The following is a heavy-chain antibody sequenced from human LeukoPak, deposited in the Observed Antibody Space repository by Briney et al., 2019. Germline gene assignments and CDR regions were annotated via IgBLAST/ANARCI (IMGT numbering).Heavy chain of an antibody. CDR2: IYYSGST. V-gene: IGHV4-59*01. D-gene: IGHD6-13*01. CDR1: GCPIINYY. CDR3: ARSSVAAAGTRWFDP. J-gene: IGHJ5*02. Sequence: SETLSLSCTVSGCPIINYYWSWIRQPPGKGLELILYIYYSGSTDYNHSLKSRVPISIDTSKNQLSLKLSSVTAADTAVYYCARSSVAAAGTRWFDPWGQGTLVTVSA.